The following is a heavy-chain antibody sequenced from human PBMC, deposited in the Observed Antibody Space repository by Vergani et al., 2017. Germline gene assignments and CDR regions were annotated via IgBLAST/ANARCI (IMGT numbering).Heavy chain of an antibody. J-gene: IGHJ3*02. CDR1: GIPFKNAW. Sequence: EVQVVESGGGLIKPGGSLRLSCVVSGIPFKNAWINWVRQAPGKGLEWIGRIRSKNDGGTADYAAPLKGRFTISRDDSKDSAFLLVNNLKTEDTAVYYCAKVGRSEVAGTFGAFDILGQGTMVTVSS. CDR3: AKVGRSEVAGTFGAFDI. CDR2: IRSKNDGGTA. V-gene: IGHV3-15*01. D-gene: IGHD6-19*01.